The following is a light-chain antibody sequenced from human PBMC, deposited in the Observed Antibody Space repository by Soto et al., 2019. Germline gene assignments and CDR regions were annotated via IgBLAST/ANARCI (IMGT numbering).Light chain of an antibody. CDR1: QSIGSS. J-gene: IGKJ1*01. CDR3: QQYKLYPCT. CDR2: VAS. V-gene: IGKV1-5*03. Sequence: DIQMTQSPSTLSASVGDRVTITCRASQSIGSSLAWYQQKPGKAPNLLIYVASNLESGVPSRFSGSGSGTEFTLTISSLQPDDFATYYCQQYKLYPCTFGQGTKVEIQ.